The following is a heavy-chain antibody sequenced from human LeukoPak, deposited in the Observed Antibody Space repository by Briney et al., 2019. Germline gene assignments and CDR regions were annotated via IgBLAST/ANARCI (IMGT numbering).Heavy chain of an antibody. V-gene: IGHV4-4*07. Sequence: SETLSLTCSVSGDSINIYYWFWVRQPAGKGLEWIGRITGSGSTNYNPSLKSRVTMSADTSKNQFSLRLTSVAAADTAVYYCAKAGGYDSPGAWFDPWGQGTLVTVSS. CDR3: AKAGGYDSPGAWFDP. D-gene: IGHD5-12*01. CDR1: GDSINIYY. J-gene: IGHJ5*02. CDR2: ITGSGST.